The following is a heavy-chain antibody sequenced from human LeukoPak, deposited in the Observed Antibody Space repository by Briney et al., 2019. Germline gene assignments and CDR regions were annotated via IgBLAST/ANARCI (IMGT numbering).Heavy chain of an antibody. V-gene: IGHV3-23*01. Sequence: GGSLRLSCAASGFTFSTYSMSWVRQAPGKGLEWVSGISGSGGSTYYADSVKGRFTISRDNSKNTLYLQMNSLIAGDTAIYYCAKNRALHEIDYWGQGTLVTVSS. J-gene: IGHJ4*02. CDR1: GFTFSTYS. CDR2: ISGSGGST. CDR3: AKNRALHEIDY. D-gene: IGHD2-21*01.